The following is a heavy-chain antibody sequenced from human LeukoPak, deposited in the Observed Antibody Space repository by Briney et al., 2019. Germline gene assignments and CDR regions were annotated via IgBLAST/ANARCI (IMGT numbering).Heavy chain of an antibody. CDR1: GYSFTSYW. D-gene: IGHD6-13*01. Sequence: GVSLKISCKCSGYSFTSYWIGWVRQMPGKGLEWMGIIYPGDSDTRYSPSFQGQVTISADKSITTAFLQWSSLKASDTAMYYCARLTTAGIDYWGQGTLVTISS. V-gene: IGHV5-51*01. J-gene: IGHJ4*02. CDR2: IYPGDSDT. CDR3: ARLTTAGIDY.